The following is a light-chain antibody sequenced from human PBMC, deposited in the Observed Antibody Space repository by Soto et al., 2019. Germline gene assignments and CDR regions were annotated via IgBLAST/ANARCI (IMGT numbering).Light chain of an antibody. V-gene: IGLV2-23*03. J-gene: IGLJ2*01. Sequence: QSVLTQSASVSGSPGQSITISCTGTSSDVGSYNLVSWYQQHPGKAPKLMIYEGSKRPSGVSNRFSGSKSGNTASLTISGLQAEDEADYYCCSYAGSSNFLHVVFGGGTKLTVL. CDR2: EGS. CDR3: CSYAGSSNFLHVV. CDR1: SSDVGSYNL.